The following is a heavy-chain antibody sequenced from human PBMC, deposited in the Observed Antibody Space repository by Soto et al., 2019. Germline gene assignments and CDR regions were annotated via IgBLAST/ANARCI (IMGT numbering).Heavy chain of an antibody. Sequence: QVQLVQSGAEVKKPGSSVKVSCKASGGTFSSYTISWVRQAPGQGLEWMGRIIPILGIANYAQKFQGRVTITADKSTSTAYMELSSLRSEDTAVYSCAGYSNYGWFDPWGQGTLVTVSS. J-gene: IGHJ5*02. D-gene: IGHD4-4*01. CDR3: AGYSNYGWFDP. V-gene: IGHV1-69*02. CDR1: GGTFSSYT. CDR2: IIPILGIA.